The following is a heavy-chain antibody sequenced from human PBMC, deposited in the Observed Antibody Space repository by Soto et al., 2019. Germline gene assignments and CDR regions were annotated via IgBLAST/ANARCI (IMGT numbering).Heavy chain of an antibody. D-gene: IGHD6-6*01. CDR2: IYWSGDE. J-gene: IGHJ3*02. V-gene: IGHV2-5*01. Sequence: QSTLMESGPTLVKPTQTLTLTCSFSGFSLSTSGVGVGWIRQPPGKALEWLAHIYWSGDEHYSPSLKSRLSITKDTSKNQVVLTMTNMDPVDTATYYCARGVATRPVFAFDIWGQGTMVTVSS. CDR3: ARGVATRPVFAFDI. CDR1: GFSLSTSGVG.